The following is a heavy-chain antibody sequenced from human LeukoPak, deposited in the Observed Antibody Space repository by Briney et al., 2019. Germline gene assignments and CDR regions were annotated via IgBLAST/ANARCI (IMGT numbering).Heavy chain of an antibody. V-gene: IGHV4-34*01. CDR2: INHSGST. CDR3: ARALPSPFDY. Sequence: SETLSLTCAVYGGSFSGYYWSWIRQPPGKGLEWIGEINHSGSTNYNPSLKSRVTISVDTSKNQFSLKLSSVTAADTAVYYCARALPSPFDYWGQGTLVTVSS. CDR1: GGSFSGYY. J-gene: IGHJ4*02.